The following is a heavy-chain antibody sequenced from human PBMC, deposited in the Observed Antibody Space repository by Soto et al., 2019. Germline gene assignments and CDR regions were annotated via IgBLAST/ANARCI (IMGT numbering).Heavy chain of an antibody. CDR3: ARDDYGSGFFDY. Sequence: SETLSLTCSVSGGSITNNTYYWDWIRQPPGKGLEWIGSIFHSGRTYYNPSLKSRVTMSVDTSTNQFSLKLTSVTAVDTAVYYCARDDYGSGFFDYWGRGTLVTVSS. D-gene: IGHD3-10*01. CDR2: IFHSGRT. CDR1: GGSITNNTYY. J-gene: IGHJ4*02. V-gene: IGHV4-39*02.